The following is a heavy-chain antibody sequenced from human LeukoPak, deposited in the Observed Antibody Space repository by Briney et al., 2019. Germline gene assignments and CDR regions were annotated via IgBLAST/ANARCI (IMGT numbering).Heavy chain of an antibody. D-gene: IGHD3/OR15-3a*01. CDR3: ARERRIFRPLASRQFSPWFDP. V-gene: IGHV1-46*01. CDR2: INPSGGST. CDR1: GYTFTGYY. Sequence: GASVKVSCKASGYTFTGYYMHWVRQAPGQGLEWMGIINPSGGSTSYAQKFQGRVTMTRDTSTSTVYMELSSLRSEDTAVYYCARERRIFRPLASRQFSPWFDPWGQGTLVTVSS. J-gene: IGHJ5*02.